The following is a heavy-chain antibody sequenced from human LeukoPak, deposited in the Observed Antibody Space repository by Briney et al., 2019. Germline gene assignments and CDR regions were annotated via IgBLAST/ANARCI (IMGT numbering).Heavy chain of an antibody. Sequence: GGSLRLSCAASGFTFNDYYMSWIRQAPGKGLEWVSYISSSGSTIYYADSVKGRFTISRDNAKNSLYLQMNSLRAEDTAVYYCARAVVVPAAIYFDYWGQGTLVTVSS. CDR1: GFTFNDYY. V-gene: IGHV3-11*04. CDR3: ARAVVVPAAIYFDY. J-gene: IGHJ4*02. CDR2: ISSSGSTI. D-gene: IGHD2-2*02.